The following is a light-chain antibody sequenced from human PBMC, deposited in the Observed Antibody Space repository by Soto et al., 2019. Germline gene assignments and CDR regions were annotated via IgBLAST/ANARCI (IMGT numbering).Light chain of an antibody. J-gene: IGKJ1*01. CDR3: QQYGGSRWT. V-gene: IGKV3-20*01. CDR1: QSVSSTY. Sequence: EIVLTQSPGTLSLSPGERATLSCRASQSVSSTYLAWYQQKPGQAPRLLIYVASNRATGIPDRFSGSGSGTDFTLTISRLEPEDFAAYYCQQYGGSRWTLGQGTRV. CDR2: VAS.